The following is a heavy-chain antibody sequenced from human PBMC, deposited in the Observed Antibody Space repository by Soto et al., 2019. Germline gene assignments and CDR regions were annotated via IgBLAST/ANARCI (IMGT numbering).Heavy chain of an antibody. CDR1: GGSISSGDYY. Sequence: PSETLSLTCTVSGGSISSGDYYWSWIRQPPGKGLEWIGYIYYSGSTYYNPSLKSRVTISVDTSKNQFSLKLSSVTAADTAVYSCARAGRHYDSSGYYYFDYWGQGTLVTVSS. CDR2: IYYSGST. CDR3: ARAGRHYDSSGYYYFDY. V-gene: IGHV4-30-4*01. J-gene: IGHJ4*02. D-gene: IGHD3-22*01.